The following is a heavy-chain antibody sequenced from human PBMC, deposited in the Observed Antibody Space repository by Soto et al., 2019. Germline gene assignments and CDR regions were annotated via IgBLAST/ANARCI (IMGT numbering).Heavy chain of an antibody. CDR1: GFSLSTSGVG. Sequence: QITLKESGPTLVKPTQPLTLTCTFSGFSLSTSGVGVGWIRQPPGKALEWLALIYWDDDKRYRPSLKSRLTITKDTSKNQVVLTMTNMDPVDTATYYCAHSGYLSSSGWYGWFDPWGQGTLVTVSS. CDR2: IYWDDDK. CDR3: AHSGYLSSSGWYGWFDP. V-gene: IGHV2-5*02. J-gene: IGHJ5*02. D-gene: IGHD6-19*01.